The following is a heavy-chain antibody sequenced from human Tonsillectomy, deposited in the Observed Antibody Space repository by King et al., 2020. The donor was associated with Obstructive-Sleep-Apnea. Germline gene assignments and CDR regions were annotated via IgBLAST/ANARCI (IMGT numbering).Heavy chain of an antibody. Sequence: VQLVESGGGVVQPGGSLRLSCAASGFIFSVYGMHWVRQAPGKGLEWVAFIRYDGSNKYYAESVKGRFTISRDNSKNTLYLRMNSLRAEDTAVYYCAKDLFPDGYNSGFDYWGQGTLVSVSS. J-gene: IGHJ4*02. CDR3: AKDLFPDGYNSGFDY. D-gene: IGHD5-24*01. CDR1: GFIFSVYG. V-gene: IGHV3-30*02. CDR2: IRYDGSNK.